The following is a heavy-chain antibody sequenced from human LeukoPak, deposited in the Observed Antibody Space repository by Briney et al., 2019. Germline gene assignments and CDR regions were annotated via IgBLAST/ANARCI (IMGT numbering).Heavy chain of an antibody. D-gene: IGHD3-22*01. CDR3: ARVDSSGYYPTTVDY. CDR2: IYYSGST. J-gene: IGHJ4*02. Sequence: SQTLSLTCTVSGGSISSGGYYWSWIRQHPGKGLEWIGYIYYSGSTYYNPSLKSRVTISVDTSKNQFSLKLSSVTAADTAVYYCARVDSSGYYPTTVDYWGQGTLVTVSS. CDR1: GGSISSGGYY. V-gene: IGHV4-31*03.